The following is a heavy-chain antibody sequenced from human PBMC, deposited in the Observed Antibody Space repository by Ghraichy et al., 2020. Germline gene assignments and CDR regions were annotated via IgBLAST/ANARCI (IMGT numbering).Heavy chain of an antibody. V-gene: IGHV3-21*01. CDR2: ISSSSSYI. Sequence: GGSLRLSCAASGFTFSSYSMNWVRQAPGKGLEWVSSISSSSSYIYYADSVKGRFTISRDNAKNSLYLQMNSLRAEDTAVYYCARDAVGIVGATRPVNFDYWGQGTLVTVSS. D-gene: IGHD1-26*01. CDR3: ARDAVGIVGATRPVNFDY. CDR1: GFTFSSYS. J-gene: IGHJ4*02.